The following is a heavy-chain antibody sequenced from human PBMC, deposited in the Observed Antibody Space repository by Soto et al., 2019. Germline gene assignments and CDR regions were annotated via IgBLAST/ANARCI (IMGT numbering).Heavy chain of an antibody. CDR3: ARQLPLYSSSWTYYYGMDV. D-gene: IGHD6-13*01. J-gene: IGHJ6*02. Sequence: GESLKISCKGSGYSFTSYWISWVRQMPGKGMEWMGRIDPSDSYTNYSPSFQGHVTISADKSISTAYLQWSSLKASDTAMYYCARQLPLYSSSWTYYYGMDVWGQGTTGTVSS. V-gene: IGHV5-10-1*01. CDR2: IDPSDSYT. CDR1: GYSFTSYW.